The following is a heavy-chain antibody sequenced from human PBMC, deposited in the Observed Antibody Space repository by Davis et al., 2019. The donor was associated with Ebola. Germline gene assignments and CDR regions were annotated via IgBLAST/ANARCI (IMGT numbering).Heavy chain of an antibody. Sequence: GESLKISCAASGFTFSSYSMNWVRQAPGTGLEWVSYISSTSSTKYYEDSVKGRFTISRDNAKNSLYLQLNSLRDEDTAVYYCAVYCSTTSCYGGQFDCWGQGTLVTVSS. D-gene: IGHD2-2*01. V-gene: IGHV3-48*02. CDR1: GFTFSSYS. J-gene: IGHJ4*02. CDR2: ISSTSSTK. CDR3: AVYCSTTSCYGGQFDC.